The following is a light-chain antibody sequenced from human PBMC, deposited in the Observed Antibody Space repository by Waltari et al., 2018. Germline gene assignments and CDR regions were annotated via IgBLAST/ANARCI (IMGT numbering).Light chain of an antibody. CDR1: QSIANY. J-gene: IGKJ1*01. CDR3: QQGYSGPLT. Sequence: DIQMTPSPSSLAASVGDSVAITCRASQSIANYLSWYQQKPGKAPRLLIYGAYNLQTGVPSRFRGSGSGADFTLTISSLQPEDFATYYCQQGYSGPLTFGQGTKVEIK. CDR2: GAY. V-gene: IGKV1-39*01.